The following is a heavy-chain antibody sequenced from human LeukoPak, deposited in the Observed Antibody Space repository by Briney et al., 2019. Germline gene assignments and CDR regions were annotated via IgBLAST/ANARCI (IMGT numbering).Heavy chain of an antibody. J-gene: IGHJ4*02. CDR2: IYTSVST. D-gene: IGHD2-2*01. CDR3: ASQYCSSTSCYLYFDY. V-gene: IGHV4-4*09. Sequence: SETLSLTCTVSGGSISSYYWSWIRQPPGKGLEWIGYIYTSVSTNYNPSLKSRVTISVDTSKNQFSLKLSSVTAADTAVYYCASQYCSSTSCYLYFDYWGQGTLVTASS. CDR1: GGSISSYY.